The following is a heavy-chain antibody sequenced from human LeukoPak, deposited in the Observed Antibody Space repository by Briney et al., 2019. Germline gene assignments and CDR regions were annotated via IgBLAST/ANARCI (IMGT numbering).Heavy chain of an antibody. CDR1: GFTFSDYY. D-gene: IGHD2-21*02. CDR2: ISGSGGST. CDR3: AKGLHYCGGDCYLVFGFDY. Sequence: GGSLRLSCAASGFTFSDYYMSWIRQAPGKGLEWVSAISGSGGSTYYADSVKGRFTIPRDNSKTTLYLQMNSLRAEDTAVYYCAKGLHYCGGDCYLVFGFDYWGQGTLVTVSS. V-gene: IGHV3-23*01. J-gene: IGHJ4*02.